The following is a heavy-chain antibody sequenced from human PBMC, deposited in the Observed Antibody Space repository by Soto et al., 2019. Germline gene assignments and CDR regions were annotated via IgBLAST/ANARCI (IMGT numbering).Heavy chain of an antibody. CDR3: AREVRWYSSGQDGYYYYGMDV. CDR1: GFTFSSYA. V-gene: IGHV3-30-3*01. Sequence: QVQLVESGGGVVQPGRSLRLSCAASGFTFSSYAMHWVRQAPGKGLEWVAVISYDGSNKYYADSVKGRFTISRDNSKNTLYLQMNSLRAEDTAVYYCAREVRWYSSGQDGYYYYGMDVWGQGTTVTVSS. CDR2: ISYDGSNK. D-gene: IGHD6-19*01. J-gene: IGHJ6*02.